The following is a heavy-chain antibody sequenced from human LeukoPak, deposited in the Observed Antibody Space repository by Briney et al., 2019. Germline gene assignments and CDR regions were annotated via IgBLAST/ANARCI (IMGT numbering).Heavy chain of an antibody. J-gene: IGHJ4*02. CDR1: GYPFTTSW. V-gene: IGHV5-51*01. CDR2: IYAGNSDA. D-gene: IGHD5-24*01. CDR3: AIINHPDGRVY. Sequence: GESLRISCQGFGYPFTTSWIGWVRQLPGKGLEWTAIIYAGNSDAKYSPSFQGQVSISTDRSISTAYLHWSSLRASDTAIYYCAIINHPDGRVYWGQGTLVTVSS.